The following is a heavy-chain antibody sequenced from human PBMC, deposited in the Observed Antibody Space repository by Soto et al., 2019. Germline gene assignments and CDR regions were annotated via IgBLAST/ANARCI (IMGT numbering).Heavy chain of an antibody. CDR3: ADTILRAVFRLVTTTAIYFDY. V-gene: IGHV2-5*02. Sequence: QITLNESGPPVVKPAETLTLTCTSSGFSRTTSGVGVSWFRQSPGQAPEWLALIYWDDDKRYSASLKRRLTITKDTPKNQVVVTMASVDAAYTLTYYCADTILRAVFRLVTTTAIYFDYWGQGNPVVVSS. CDR2: IYWDDDK. CDR1: GFSRTTSGVG. D-gene: IGHD3-3*01. J-gene: IGHJ4*02.